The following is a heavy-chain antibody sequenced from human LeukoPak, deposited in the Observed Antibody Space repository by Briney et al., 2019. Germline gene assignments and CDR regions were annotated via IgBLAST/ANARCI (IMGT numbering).Heavy chain of an antibody. CDR1: GYTLTSYY. CDR2: INPSGGST. D-gene: IGHD1-26*01. Sequence: GASVKVSCKASGYTLTSYYMHWVRQAPGQGLEWMGIINPSGGSTSYAQKFQGRVTMTRDMSTSTVYMELSSLRSEDTAVYYCARTSGRIVGALDYWGQGTLVTVSS. CDR3: ARTSGRIVGALDY. V-gene: IGHV1-46*01. J-gene: IGHJ4*02.